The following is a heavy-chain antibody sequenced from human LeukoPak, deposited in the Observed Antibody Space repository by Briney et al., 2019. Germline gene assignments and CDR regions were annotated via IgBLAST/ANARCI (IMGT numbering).Heavy chain of an antibody. CDR1: GFTFDDYA. CDR2: ISWNSGSI. J-gene: IGHJ4*02. CDR3: TRGDFYVGAQDY. D-gene: IGHD1-26*01. Sequence: GGSLRLSCAASGFTFDDYAMHWVRQAPGKGLEWVSGISWNSGSIGYADSVKGRFTISRDNAKNSLYLQMNSLGAGDTAVYYCTRGDFYVGAQDYWGQGTLVAVSS. V-gene: IGHV3-9*01.